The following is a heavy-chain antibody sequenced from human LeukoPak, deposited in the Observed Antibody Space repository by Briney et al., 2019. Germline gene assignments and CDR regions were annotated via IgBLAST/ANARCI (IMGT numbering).Heavy chain of an antibody. Sequence: ASAKVSCKVSGYTLTELSMHWVRQAPGKGLEWMGGFDPEDGETIYAQKFRGRVTMTEDTSTDTAYMELSSLRSEDTAVYYCASVLLWFGDYWGQGTLVTVSS. CDR3: ASVLLWFGDY. CDR1: GYTLTELS. D-gene: IGHD3-10*01. CDR2: FDPEDGET. J-gene: IGHJ4*02. V-gene: IGHV1-24*01.